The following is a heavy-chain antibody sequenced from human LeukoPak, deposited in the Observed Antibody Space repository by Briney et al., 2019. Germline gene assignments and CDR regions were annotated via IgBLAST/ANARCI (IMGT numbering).Heavy chain of an antibody. J-gene: IGHJ4*02. D-gene: IGHD5-12*01. Sequence: SEALSLTCTVSGGSISTYYWSWIRQPPGKGLEWIGYIYHSGSTNYNPSLKSRVTISVDTSQNQFYLKLSSVTAADTAVYYCARDGYSGSDALWGQGTLVTVSS. V-gene: IGHV4-59*01. CDR1: GGSISTYY. CDR3: ARDGYSGSDAL. CDR2: IYHSGST.